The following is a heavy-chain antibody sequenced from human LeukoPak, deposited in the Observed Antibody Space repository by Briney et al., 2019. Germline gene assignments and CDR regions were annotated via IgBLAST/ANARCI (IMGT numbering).Heavy chain of an antibody. CDR1: GFTLGSYE. Sequence: GGSLRLSWAASGFTLGSYEMNWVRQAPGKGLEWVSYISSSGGTIYYADSVKGRFTISRDNAKNSLYLQMNSLRAEDTAVYYCARGDSASYYFDYWGQGTLVTVSS. CDR2: ISSSGGTI. D-gene: IGHD1-26*01. CDR3: ARGDSASYYFDY. J-gene: IGHJ4*02. V-gene: IGHV3-48*03.